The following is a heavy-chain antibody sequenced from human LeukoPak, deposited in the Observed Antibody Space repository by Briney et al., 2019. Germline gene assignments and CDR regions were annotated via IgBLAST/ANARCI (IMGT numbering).Heavy chain of an antibody. CDR2: FYSGGDT. CDR3: ARDSTGYWYFDL. J-gene: IGHJ2*01. Sequence: GGSLRLSCAASGFTFSRYSMHWVRQAPGKGLEWVSVFYSGGDTHYADSVKGRFTISRDNSKNTLYLQMNSLRAEDTAVYYCARDSTGYWYFDLWGRGTLVSVSS. D-gene: IGHD3-3*02. V-gene: IGHV3-53*01. CDR1: GFTFSRYS.